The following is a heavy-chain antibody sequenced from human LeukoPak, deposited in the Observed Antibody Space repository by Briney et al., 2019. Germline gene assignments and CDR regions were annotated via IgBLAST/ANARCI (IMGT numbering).Heavy chain of an antibody. CDR1: GFTFRNYA. CDR2: IYYSGST. V-gene: IGHV4-38-2*01. J-gene: IGHJ4*02. Sequence: GSLRLSCAASGFTFRNYAMSWVRQPPGKGLEWIGSIYYSGSTYYNPSLKSRVTISVDTSKSRFSLKLSSVTAADTAVYFCARIKAPRRVYFDFWGQGTLVTVSS. CDR3: ARIKAPRRVYFDF. D-gene: IGHD6-6*01.